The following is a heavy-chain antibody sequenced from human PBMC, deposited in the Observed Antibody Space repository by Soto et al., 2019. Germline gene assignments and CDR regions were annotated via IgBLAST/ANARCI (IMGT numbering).Heavy chain of an antibody. CDR2: INPSGGST. CDR3: ARGGRWYDSRLGSDYCGMDV. Sequence: ASVKVSCKAYDFSFTSHGISWVRPAPGQGLEWMGIINPSGGSTSYAQKFQGRVTMTRDTSTSTVYMELSSLRSEDTAVYYCARGGRWYDSRLGSDYCGMDVWGQGTTVTVSS. CDR1: DFSFTSHG. V-gene: IGHV1-46*01. J-gene: IGHJ6*02. D-gene: IGHD3-22*01.